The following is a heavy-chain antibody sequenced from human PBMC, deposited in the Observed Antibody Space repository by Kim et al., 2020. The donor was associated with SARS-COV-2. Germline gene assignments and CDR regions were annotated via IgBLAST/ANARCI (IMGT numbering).Heavy chain of an antibody. CDR2: ISYDGSNE. CDR3: AKRQDGGSYRYIDY. J-gene: IGHJ4*02. D-gene: IGHD1-26*01. Sequence: GGSLRLSCRASGFTFSSYGMHWVRQAPGKGLEWVAVISYDGSNEYYADSLKGRFTISRDNSKNTLYLQMNSLRPEDTAVYYCAKRQDGGSYRYIDYWGQGTLVTVSS. V-gene: IGHV3-30*18. CDR1: GFTFSSYG.